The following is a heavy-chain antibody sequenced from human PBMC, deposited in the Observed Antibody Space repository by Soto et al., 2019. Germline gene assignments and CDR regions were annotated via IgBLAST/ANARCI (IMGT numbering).Heavy chain of an antibody. CDR2: SKSRTDGWAA. Sequence: PGGSLRLSCAASGFTFSNAWMIWVRQAPVNGLGLVGRSKSRTDGWAADYSAPVEGRVAIARDDSRSTLCLQMSSLKTGDRAVYYXXTXMAIVPPHWYYYYGMDVWGQGTTVTVSS. D-gene: IGHD2-8*01. V-gene: IGHV3-15*01. J-gene: IGHJ6*02. CDR1: GFTFSNAW. CDR3: XTXMAIVPPHWYYYYGMDV.